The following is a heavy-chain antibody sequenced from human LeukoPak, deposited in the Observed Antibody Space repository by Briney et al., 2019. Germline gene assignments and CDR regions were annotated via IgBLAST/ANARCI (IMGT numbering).Heavy chain of an antibody. CDR1: GYSMKYDY. D-gene: IGHD1-26*01. V-gene: IGHV4-4*07. CDR3: ARDNSGSYPPIFDS. J-gene: IGHJ4*02. Sequence: PSETLSLTCTVSGYSMKYDYWSWVRQPAGKGLEWIARIYTGGTTNYNPSLKNRATISVDKSNNQFSLKLTSVTAADTPIYYCARDNSGSYPPIFDSWGQGTLVTVSS. CDR2: IYTGGTT.